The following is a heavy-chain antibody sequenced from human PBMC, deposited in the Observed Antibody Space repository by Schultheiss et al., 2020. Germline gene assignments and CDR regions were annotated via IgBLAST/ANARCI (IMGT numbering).Heavy chain of an antibody. CDR1: GGSFSGYY. V-gene: IGHV4-34*01. CDR3: ASSRITIFGVVISRYYYYGMDV. Sequence: SETLSLTCAVYGGSFSGYYWSWIRQPPGKGLEWIGEINHSGSTNYNPSLKSRVTISVDTSENQFSLKLSSVTAADTAVYYCASSRITIFGVVISRYYYYGMDVWGQGTTVTVS. J-gene: IGHJ6*02. D-gene: IGHD3-3*01. CDR2: INHSGST.